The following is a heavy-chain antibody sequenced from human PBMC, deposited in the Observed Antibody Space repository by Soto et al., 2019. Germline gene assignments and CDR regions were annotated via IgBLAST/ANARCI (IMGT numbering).Heavy chain of an antibody. CDR2: IIPIFGTA. CDR1: GGTFSSDA. V-gene: IGHV1-69*06. D-gene: IGHD1-20*01. Sequence: SVKVSCKASGGTFSSDAISWVRQAPGQGLEWMGGIIPIFGTANYAQKFQGRVTITADKSTSTAYMELSSLRSEDTAVYYCATIGITGTTSALGFDYWGQGTLVTVSS. J-gene: IGHJ4*02. CDR3: ATIGITGTTSALGFDY.